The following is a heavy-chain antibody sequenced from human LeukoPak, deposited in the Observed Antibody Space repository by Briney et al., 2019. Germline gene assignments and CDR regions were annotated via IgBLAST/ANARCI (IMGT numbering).Heavy chain of an antibody. J-gene: IGHJ4*02. CDR3: ARGFYGSGSPHRLR. CDR1: GFSFTTYW. CDR2: IKQDGTEK. D-gene: IGHD3-10*01. V-gene: IGHV3-7*01. Sequence: GGSLRLSCAASGFSFTTYWMSWVRQAPGKGLEWVANIKQDGTEKYYVDSVKGRFTISRDNAKNSLYLQMNSLRAEDTAVYYCARGFYGSGSPHRLRWGQGTLVTVSS.